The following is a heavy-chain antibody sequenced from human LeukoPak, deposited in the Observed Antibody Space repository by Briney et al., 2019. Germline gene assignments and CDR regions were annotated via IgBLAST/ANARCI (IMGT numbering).Heavy chain of an antibody. D-gene: IGHD6-6*01. CDR2: ISGSGGST. CDR1: GFTFSSYA. CDR3: ARDLSLSSSSDY. J-gene: IGHJ4*02. V-gene: IGHV3-23*01. Sequence: GGSLRLSCAASGFTFSSYAMSWVRQAPGKGLEWVSAISGSGGSTYYADSVKGRFTISRDNAKNSLYLQMNSLRAEDTAVYYCARDLSLSSSSDYWGQGTLVTVSS.